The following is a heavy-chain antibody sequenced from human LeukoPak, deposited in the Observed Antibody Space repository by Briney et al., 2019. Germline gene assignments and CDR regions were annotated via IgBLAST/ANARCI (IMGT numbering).Heavy chain of an antibody. CDR3: ARGVYIAAAQYGY. J-gene: IGHJ4*02. Sequence: SETLSLTCGVYGGSFSGYYWTWIRQSPGMGLEWIGEIIHTGRTNYNPSLTSRVSLSVDTSKNQFSLKLSSVTAADTAVYYCARGVYIAAAQYGYWGQGTLVTVSS. CDR2: IIHTGRT. CDR1: GGSFSGYY. D-gene: IGHD6-13*01. V-gene: IGHV4-34*01.